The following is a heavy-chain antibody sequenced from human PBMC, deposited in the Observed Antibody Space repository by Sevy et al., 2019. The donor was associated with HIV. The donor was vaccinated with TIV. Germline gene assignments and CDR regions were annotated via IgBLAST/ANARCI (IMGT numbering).Heavy chain of an antibody. CDR2: ISGSGDII. J-gene: IGHJ4*02. CDR1: GFTFSRFA. Sequence: GGSLRLSCAASGFTFSRFAMSWVRQAPGKGLEGVSIISGSGDIIYYEQSVKGRFTISRDNSKNTLSLQMNSLRAEDTAIYFCAKTDRISALGQFDYWGQGTLVTVSS. V-gene: IGHV3-23*01. CDR3: AKTDRISALGQFDY. D-gene: IGHD6-13*01.